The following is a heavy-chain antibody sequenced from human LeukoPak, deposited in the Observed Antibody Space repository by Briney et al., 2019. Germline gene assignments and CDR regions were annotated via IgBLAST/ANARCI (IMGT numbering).Heavy chain of an antibody. D-gene: IGHD4-11*01. CDR3: ARAAYGNNPTHFDY. Sequence: APVKVSCKASGYTFTDYYIHWVRQAPGQGLQWMGRINPNSGGADYAQNFQGRVTMTRDTSTSAIYMQLIWLRSDDTAVYYCARAAYGNNPTHFDYWGQGTLVTVSS. CDR2: INPNSGGA. V-gene: IGHV1-2*06. J-gene: IGHJ4*02. CDR1: GYTFTDYY.